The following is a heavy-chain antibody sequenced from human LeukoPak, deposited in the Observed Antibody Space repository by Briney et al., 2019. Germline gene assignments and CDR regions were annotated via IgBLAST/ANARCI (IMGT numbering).Heavy chain of an antibody. CDR1: GFTFSDYY. V-gene: IGHV3-11*04. J-gene: IGHJ4*02. CDR3: ARISSNIVVVVAATLDY. Sequence: GGSLRLSCAASGFTFSDYYMSWIRQAPGKGLEWVSYISSSGSTIYYADSVKGRFTISRDNAKNSLYLQMNSLRAEDTAVYYCARISSNIVVVVAATLDYWGQGTLVTVSS. D-gene: IGHD2-15*01. CDR2: ISSSGSTI.